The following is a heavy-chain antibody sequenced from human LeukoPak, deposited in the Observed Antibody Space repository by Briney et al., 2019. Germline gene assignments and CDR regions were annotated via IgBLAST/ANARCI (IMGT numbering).Heavy chain of an antibody. J-gene: IGHJ3*01. V-gene: IGHV3-23*01. CDR3: AKDSQSVPFFLDDAFDL. Sequence: GGSLRLSCTASGLTFSTYALSWVRQTPGKGLEWLSVISATGSTTYYADSVRGRFTISRDNSKNTLYLQMNSLRVEDTAVYYCAKDSQSVPFFLDDAFDLWGQGTIVTVPA. D-gene: IGHD2/OR15-2a*01. CDR1: GLTFSTYA. CDR2: ISATGSTT.